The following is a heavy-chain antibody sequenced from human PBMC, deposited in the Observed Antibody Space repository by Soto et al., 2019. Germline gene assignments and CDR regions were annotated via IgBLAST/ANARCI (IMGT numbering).Heavy chain of an antibody. V-gene: IGHV4-39*01. Sequence: QLQLQESGPGLVKPSETLSLTCTVSGGSISSSSYYWGWIRQPPGKELEWIGSIYYSGSTYYNPSLKSRVTISVDTSKNQFSLKLSSVTAADTAVYYCASGYSSGFHDAFDIWGQGTMVTVSS. CDR1: GGSISSSSYY. J-gene: IGHJ3*02. D-gene: IGHD6-19*01. CDR2: IYYSGST. CDR3: ASGYSSGFHDAFDI.